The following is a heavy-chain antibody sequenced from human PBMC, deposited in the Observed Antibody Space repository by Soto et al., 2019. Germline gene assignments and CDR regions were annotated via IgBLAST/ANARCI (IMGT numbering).Heavy chain of an antibody. CDR1: GFTFDDYA. V-gene: IGHV3-9*01. CDR3: AKGGYSNSWYTDY. Sequence: PGGSLRLSCAASGFTFDDYAMHWVRQAPGKGLEWVSGISWNSGSIGYADSVKGRFTISRDNAKNSLYLQMNSLRAEDTALYYCAKGGYSNSWYTDYWGQGTLVTVSS. CDR2: ISWNSGSI. D-gene: IGHD6-13*01. J-gene: IGHJ4*02.